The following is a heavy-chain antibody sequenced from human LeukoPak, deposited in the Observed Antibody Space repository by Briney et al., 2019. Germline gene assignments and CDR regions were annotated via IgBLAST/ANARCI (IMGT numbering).Heavy chain of an antibody. D-gene: IGHD6-13*01. J-gene: IGHJ4*02. CDR3: ASYSSSWYESGY. V-gene: IGHV1-69*01. Sequence: SVKVSCKASGGTFSSYAISWVRQAPGQGLEWMGGIIPIFGTANYAQKFQGRVTITADESTSTAYMELSSLRSEDTAVYYCASYSSSWYESGYWGQGTLVTVPS. CDR2: IIPIFGTA. CDR1: GGTFSSYA.